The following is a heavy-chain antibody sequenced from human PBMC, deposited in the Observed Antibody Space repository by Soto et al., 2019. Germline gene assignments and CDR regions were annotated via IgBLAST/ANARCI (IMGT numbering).Heavy chain of an antibody. CDR2: INQDGSEE. V-gene: IGHV3-7*01. Sequence: EVQLVESGGGLVQPGGSLRLSCAASGFTFSNTWMTWVRQAPGKGLEWVADINQDGSEEYYVDSVKGRFTISRDNAKNSLYLQMNSLRAEDPAVYYCARDRTRFAYWGQGTLVTVSS. CDR1: GFTFSNTW. J-gene: IGHJ4*02. CDR3: ARDRTRFAY. D-gene: IGHD3-16*01.